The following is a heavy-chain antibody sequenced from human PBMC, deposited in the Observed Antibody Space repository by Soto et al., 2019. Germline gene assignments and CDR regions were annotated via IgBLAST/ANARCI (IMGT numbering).Heavy chain of an antibody. Sequence: QVQLVESGGGVVQPGRSLRLSCAASEFALRNFGMHWVRQAPGKGLEWVAVIWQDGKNEFYAESVKGRFTISRDNSKNTLDLQMDGLRVEDTAVYYCARGGVVGYCRGGRCSDFDYWGQGTLVTVSS. CDR3: ARGGVVGYCRGGRCSDFDY. CDR1: EFALRNFG. J-gene: IGHJ4*02. V-gene: IGHV3-33*01. CDR2: IWQDGKNE. D-gene: IGHD2-15*01.